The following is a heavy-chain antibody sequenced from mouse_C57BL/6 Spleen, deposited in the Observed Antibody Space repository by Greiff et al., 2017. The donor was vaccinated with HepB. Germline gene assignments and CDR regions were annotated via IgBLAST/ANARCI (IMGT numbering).Heavy chain of an antibody. CDR3: AREVGPYWYFDV. J-gene: IGHJ1*03. Sequence: QVQLQQSGPGLVQPSQSLSITCTVSGFSLTSYGVHWVRQSPGKGLEWLGVIWSGGSTDYNAAFISRLSISKDNSKSQVFFKMNSLQADDTAIYYCAREVGPYWYFDVWGTGTTVTVSS. CDR2: IWSGGST. V-gene: IGHV2-2*01. CDR1: GFSLTSYG. D-gene: IGHD1-1*02.